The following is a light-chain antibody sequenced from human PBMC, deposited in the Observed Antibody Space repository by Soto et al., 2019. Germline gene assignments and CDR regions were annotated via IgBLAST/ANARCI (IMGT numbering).Light chain of an antibody. CDR2: GAS. J-gene: IGKJ1*01. CDR1: QSVSSSY. V-gene: IGKV3-20*01. Sequence: EILVTQSPGTLSLSPGERATLSCRTSQSVSSSYLAWYQQKPGQAPRVLIFGASSRAPGIPDRISGSGSGTDFTLTISRLEPEDFAVYYCQQYGSSPWTFGHGTKVDIK. CDR3: QQYGSSPWT.